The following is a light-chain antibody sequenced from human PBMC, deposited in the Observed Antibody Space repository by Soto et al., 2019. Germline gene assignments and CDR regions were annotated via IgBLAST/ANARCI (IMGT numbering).Light chain of an antibody. CDR3: QQRSSWPPIT. CDR1: QSVTSNY. J-gene: IGKJ5*01. Sequence: EIVLTQSPGTLSLSPGERATLSCRASQSVTSNYLAWYQQKPGQAPRLLLFGASIRDTGIPDRFSGSGSGTDFTLTIRRLELEDFAVYYCQQRSSWPPITFGQGTRLEIK. V-gene: IGKV3D-20*02. CDR2: GAS.